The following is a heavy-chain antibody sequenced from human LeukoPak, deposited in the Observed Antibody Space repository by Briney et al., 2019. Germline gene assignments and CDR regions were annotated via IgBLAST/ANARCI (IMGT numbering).Heavy chain of an antibody. V-gene: IGHV1-3*01. D-gene: IGHD5-24*01. CDR2: INAGNGNA. Sequence: ASVKVSCKASGYSFSTYTMNWVRQAPGQRLEWMGWINAGNGNAKYSQKFQGRVTITRDTSASTAYMEMRSLRSEDTAVYYCAREIDRDDYNRFFDYWGQGTLVTVSS. CDR1: GYSFSTYT. CDR3: AREIDRDDYNRFFDY. J-gene: IGHJ4*02.